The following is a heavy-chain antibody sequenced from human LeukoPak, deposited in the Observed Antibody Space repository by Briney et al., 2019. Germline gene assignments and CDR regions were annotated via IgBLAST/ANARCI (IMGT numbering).Heavy chain of an antibody. V-gene: IGHV4-30-2*01. Sequence: PSETLSLTCAVSGGSISGGSYSWSWIRQPPGRGLEWIGYIYHSGTTYYNPSLKSRVTISVDNSKNRFSLKVTSVTAADTAVYYCARGDYGDPPGHFQHWGQGTLVTVSS. J-gene: IGHJ1*01. D-gene: IGHD4-17*01. CDR3: ARGDYGDPPGHFQH. CDR2: IYHSGTT. CDR1: GGSISGGSYS.